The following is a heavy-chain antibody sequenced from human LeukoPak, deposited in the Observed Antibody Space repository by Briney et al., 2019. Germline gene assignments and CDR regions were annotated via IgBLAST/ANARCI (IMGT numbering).Heavy chain of an antibody. Sequence: SVNGRCDASRYTLTIYDIKGAKQATGSGREWMGWMTPNSGNTGSAQKLRGRVTMTRNTSISTAYMELSSLRSEDTAVYYCARGRGAVAGSSFDPWGQGTLVTVSS. CDR1: RYTLTIYD. CDR2: MTPNSGNT. V-gene: IGHV1-8*01. J-gene: IGHJ5*02. D-gene: IGHD6-19*01. CDR3: ARGRGAVAGSSFDP.